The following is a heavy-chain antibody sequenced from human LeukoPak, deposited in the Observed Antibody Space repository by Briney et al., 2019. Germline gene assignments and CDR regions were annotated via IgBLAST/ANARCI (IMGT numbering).Heavy chain of an antibody. D-gene: IGHD3-22*01. Sequence: SETLSLTCAVYGGSFSGYYWSWIRQPPGKGLEWIGEINHSGSTNYNPSLKSRVTISVDTSKNQFSLKLSSVTAADTAVYYCASDYDTTGYYFDVWGQGTLVAVSS. CDR3: ASDYDTTGYYFDV. CDR2: INHSGST. J-gene: IGHJ4*02. CDR1: GGSFSGYY. V-gene: IGHV4-34*01.